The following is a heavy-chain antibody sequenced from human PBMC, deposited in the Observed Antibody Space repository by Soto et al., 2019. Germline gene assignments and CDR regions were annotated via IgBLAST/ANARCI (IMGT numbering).Heavy chain of an antibody. D-gene: IGHD5-18*01. J-gene: IGHJ4*02. CDR3: ATSEGQLWLQSDS. CDR1: GGSISSNNYY. Sequence: QLQLQESGPGLVKPSETLSLTCTVSGGSISSNNYYWGWIRQPPGKGLEWIGSTYYSGSTYYNPSLKVRVTISVDTSKNQFSLKLSSVTATASAVYYCATSEGQLWLQSDSWGQGTLVTVSS. CDR2: TYYSGST. V-gene: IGHV4-39*01.